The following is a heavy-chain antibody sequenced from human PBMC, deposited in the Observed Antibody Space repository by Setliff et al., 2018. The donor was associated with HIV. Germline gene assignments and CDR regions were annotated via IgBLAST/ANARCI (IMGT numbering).Heavy chain of an antibody. CDR1: GYTFTTYH. Sequence: ASVKVSCKASGYTFTTYHMHWLRQAPGQGLEWMGIINPKNRSTTYAQRFQDRVTMTSDTSTNTFYMELSSLKSEDTAVYYCTRNLYYYASGIHFGVYWGQGTPDTVSS. D-gene: IGHD3-10*01. CDR2: INPKNRST. CDR3: TRNLYYYASGIHFGVY. J-gene: IGHJ4*02. V-gene: IGHV1-46*01.